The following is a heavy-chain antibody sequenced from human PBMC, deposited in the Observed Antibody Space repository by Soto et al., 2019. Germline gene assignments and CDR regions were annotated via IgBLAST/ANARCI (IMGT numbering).Heavy chain of an antibody. CDR2: ISAYNGNT. CDR3: ARIDYYDSSGYHAFDI. CDR1: GYTFTSYG. V-gene: IGHV1-18*01. D-gene: IGHD3-22*01. Sequence: ASVKVSCKASGYTFTSYGISWVRQAPGQGLEWMGWISAYNGNTNYAQKLQGRVTMTTDTSTSTAYMELRSLRSDDTAVYYCARIDYYDSSGYHAFDIWGQGTMVTVSS. J-gene: IGHJ3*02.